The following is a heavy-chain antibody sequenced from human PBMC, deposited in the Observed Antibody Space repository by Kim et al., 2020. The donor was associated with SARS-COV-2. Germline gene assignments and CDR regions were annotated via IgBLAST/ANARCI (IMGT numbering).Heavy chain of an antibody. J-gene: IGHJ4*02. CDR2: TRNKANSYTT. CDR3: TRGVAANYFDC. CDR1: GFSFSDHY. V-gene: IGHV3-72*01. D-gene: IGHD2-15*01. Sequence: GGSLRLSCAASGFSFSDHYMDWVRQAPGKGLEWVGRTRNKANSYTTEYAASVKGRFTISRDDSKNSVYLQMNSLKAEDTAVYYCTRGVAANYFDCWGQAT.